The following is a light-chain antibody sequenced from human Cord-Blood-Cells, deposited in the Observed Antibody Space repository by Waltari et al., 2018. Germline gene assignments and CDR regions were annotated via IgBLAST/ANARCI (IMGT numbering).Light chain of an antibody. J-gene: IGKJ1*01. CDR3: QQSYSTPWT. CDR2: AAS. V-gene: IGKV1-39*01. Sequence: DIQMTQSPSSLSASVGDRVTITRRASQSISSYLNWYQQKPGKAPKLLIYAASSLQSGVPSRFSGGVSGTDFTLTISSLQPEDFATYYCQQSYSTPWTFGQGTKVEIK. CDR1: QSISSY.